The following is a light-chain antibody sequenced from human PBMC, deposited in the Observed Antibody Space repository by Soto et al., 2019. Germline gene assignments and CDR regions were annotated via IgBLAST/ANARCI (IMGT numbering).Light chain of an antibody. CDR3: TSYAGGNNV. V-gene: IGLV2-8*01. Sequence: QSALIQPPSASGSPGQSVTISCTGTSSDVGGYNYVSWYQQYPGKVPKLMVYEVNKRPSGVPDRFSGSKSGNTASLTVSGLQAEDEADYYCTSYAGGNNVFGTGTKVTVL. CDR1: SSDVGGYNY. CDR2: EVN. J-gene: IGLJ1*01.